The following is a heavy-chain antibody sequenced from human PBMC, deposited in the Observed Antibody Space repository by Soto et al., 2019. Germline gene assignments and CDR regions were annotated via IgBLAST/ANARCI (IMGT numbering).Heavy chain of an antibody. CDR3: AKEDTSSGSLDY. J-gene: IGHJ4*02. CDR2: ISDSGATT. Sequence: SLRLSCAASGFPFGENAMSWVRQAPGKGLEWVSGISDSGATTYYADSVRGRFTISRDNSKNTLYLQMKSLRAEDSASYYCAKEDTSSGSLDYWGQGALVTVSS. D-gene: IGHD6-19*01. V-gene: IGHV3-23*01. CDR1: GFPFGENA.